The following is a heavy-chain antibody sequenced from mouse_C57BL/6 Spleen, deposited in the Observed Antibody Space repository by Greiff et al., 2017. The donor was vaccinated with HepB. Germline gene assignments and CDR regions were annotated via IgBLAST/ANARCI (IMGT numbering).Heavy chain of an antibody. Sequence: QVQLQQPGAELVRPGSSVKLSCKASGYTFTSYWMHWVKQRPIQGLEWIGNIDPSDSETHYNQKFKDKATLTVEKSSSTAYMQLSSLTSEDSAVYYCARVSYYGSSYDGFAYWGQGTLVTVSA. V-gene: IGHV1-52*01. J-gene: IGHJ3*01. CDR1: GYTFTSYW. CDR2: IDPSDSET. D-gene: IGHD1-1*01. CDR3: ARVSYYGSSYDGFAY.